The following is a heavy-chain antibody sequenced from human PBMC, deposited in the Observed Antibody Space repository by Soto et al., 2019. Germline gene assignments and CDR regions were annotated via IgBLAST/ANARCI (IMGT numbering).Heavy chain of an antibody. Sequence: GGSLRLSCATSGFTFSNFNMHWVRQVPGKGLEWVSAIGSARDPYYLGSVKGRFTISRENAKTSVYLQMNDLRAGDSAVYYCARAYTGRLPRRADYYYAMDVWGQGTTVTVSS. CDR2: IGSARDP. J-gene: IGHJ6*02. CDR1: GFTFSNFN. D-gene: IGHD2-2*02. V-gene: IGHV3-13*05. CDR3: ARAYTGRLPRRADYYYAMDV.